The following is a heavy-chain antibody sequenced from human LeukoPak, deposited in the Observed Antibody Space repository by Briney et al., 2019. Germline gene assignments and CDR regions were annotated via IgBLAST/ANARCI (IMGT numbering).Heavy chain of an antibody. J-gene: IGHJ6*03. CDR2: INPNSGGT. CDR3: ARDRRTYYDFWSGRAYYMGV. V-gene: IGHV1-2*02. CDR1: GYTFTSYY. Sequence: ASVKVSCKASGYTFTSYYMHWVRQAPGQGLEWMGWINPNSGGTNYAQKFQGRVTMTRDTSISTAYMELSRLRSDDTAVYYCARDRRTYYDFWSGRAYYMGVWGKGTTVTVSS. D-gene: IGHD3-3*01.